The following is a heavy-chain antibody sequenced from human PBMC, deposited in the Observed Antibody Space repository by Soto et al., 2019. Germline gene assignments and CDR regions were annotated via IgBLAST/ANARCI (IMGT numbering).Heavy chain of an antibody. CDR3: ARCGYYYDSSGYSGRGYYYYGMDV. Sequence: SVKVSCKASGGTFSSYAISWVRQAPGQGLEWMGGIIPIFGTANYAQKFQGRVTITADESTSTAYMELSSLRSEDTAVYYCARCGYYYDSSGYSGRGYYYYGMDVWGQGTTVTVSS. V-gene: IGHV1-69*13. CDR2: IIPIFGTA. D-gene: IGHD3-22*01. CDR1: GGTFSSYA. J-gene: IGHJ6*02.